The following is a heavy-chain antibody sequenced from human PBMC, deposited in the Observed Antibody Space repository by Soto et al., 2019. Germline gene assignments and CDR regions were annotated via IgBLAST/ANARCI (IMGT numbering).Heavy chain of an antibody. J-gene: IGHJ4*02. D-gene: IGHD6-13*01. V-gene: IGHV4-59*08. CDR2: IYYSGSI. CDR3: ARRYRSSFDY. Sequence: QVQLQESGPGLVKPSETLSLTCTVSGGSISSYYWSWIRQPPGKGLEWIGYIYYSGSINYNPSLESRVTTTVNTSKNQFSVTLSSVTAAATAVYYCARRYRSSFDYWGQGTLVTVSS. CDR1: GGSISSYY.